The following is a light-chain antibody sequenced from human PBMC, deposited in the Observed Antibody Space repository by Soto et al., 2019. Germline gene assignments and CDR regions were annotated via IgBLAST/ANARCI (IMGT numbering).Light chain of an antibody. CDR3: QHYVTWPLT. CDR1: QGIGDI. Sequence: EIVMTQSPATLSLSPGEGATLSCRASQGIGDILARYQQKPAQTPRLLIYDTSISATGIPARVSGSRSGAEFTLTISSLQSEDFAVYYCQHYVTWPLTFGGGTKVESK. V-gene: IGKV3-15*01. J-gene: IGKJ4*01. CDR2: DTS.